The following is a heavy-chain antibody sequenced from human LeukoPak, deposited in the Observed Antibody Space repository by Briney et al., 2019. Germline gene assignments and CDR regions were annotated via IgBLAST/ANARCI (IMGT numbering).Heavy chain of an antibody. J-gene: IGHJ4*02. D-gene: IGHD3-22*01. CDR2: INHSGST. V-gene: IGHV4-34*01. CDR3: ASKYYYDSSGYYPLDY. CDR1: GGSFSGYY. Sequence: SETLSLTCAVYGGSFSGYYWSWIRQPPGKGLEWIGEINHSGSTNYNPSLKSRVTISVDTSKNQFSLKLSSVTAADTAVYYCASKYYYDSSGYYPLDYWGQGTLVTVSS.